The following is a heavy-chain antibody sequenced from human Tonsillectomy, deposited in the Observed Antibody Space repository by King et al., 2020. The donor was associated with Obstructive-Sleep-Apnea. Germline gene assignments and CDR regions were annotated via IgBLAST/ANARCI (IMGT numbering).Heavy chain of an antibody. D-gene: IGHD1-26*01. V-gene: IGHV3-30-3*01. CDR2: ILYDGSNK. J-gene: IGHJ4*02. Sequence: VQLVESGGGVVQPGRSLRLSCAASGFTFSSYAMHWVRQAPGKGLEWVAVILYDGSNKYYADPVKGRFTISRDNSKNTLYLQMNSLKAEDTAVYYCAGATTADYFDYWGQGTLVTVSS. CDR3: AGATTADYFDY. CDR1: GFTFSSYA.